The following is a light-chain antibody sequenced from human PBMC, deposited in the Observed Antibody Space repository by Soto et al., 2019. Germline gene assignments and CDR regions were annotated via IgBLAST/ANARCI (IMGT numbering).Light chain of an antibody. J-gene: IGKJ4*01. CDR1: QGIRNA. V-gene: IGKV1-17*01. CDR3: QQVYTYPLT. Sequence: DIQMTQSPSSRSASVVDRVTITFLASQGIRNALGWYQQKPGKAPKLLIYAASSLQSGVPSRFSGSGSGTDFTLTTSSLQPEDLATYYCQQVYTYPLTCGGGTEVDIK. CDR2: AAS.